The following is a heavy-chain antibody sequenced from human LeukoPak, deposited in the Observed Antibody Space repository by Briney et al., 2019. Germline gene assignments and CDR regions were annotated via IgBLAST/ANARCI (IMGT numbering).Heavy chain of an antibody. CDR2: ISWNSGSI. CDR1: GFTFDDYA. CDR3: AKAPFGYYDSSGYGIDYFDY. Sequence: PGGSLRLSCAASGFTFDDYAMHWVRQAPGKGLEWVSGISWNSGSIGYADSVKGRFTISRDNAKNSLYLQMNSLRAGDTALYYCAKAPFGYYDSSGYGIDYFDYWGQGTLVTVSS. J-gene: IGHJ4*02. V-gene: IGHV3-9*01. D-gene: IGHD3-22*01.